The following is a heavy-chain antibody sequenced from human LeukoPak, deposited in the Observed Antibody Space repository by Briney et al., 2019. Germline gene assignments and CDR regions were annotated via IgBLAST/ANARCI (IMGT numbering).Heavy chain of an antibody. CDR1: GFTFSSYG. D-gene: IGHD3-16*01. Sequence: PGRSLRLSCAASGFTFSSYGMHWVRQAPGKGLEWVAVIWYDGSNKYYADSVKGRFTISRDNSKNTLYLQMNSLRAEDTAVYYCASLTFYLDYWGQGTLVTVSS. V-gene: IGHV3-33*01. J-gene: IGHJ4*02. CDR3: ASLTFYLDY. CDR2: IWYDGSNK.